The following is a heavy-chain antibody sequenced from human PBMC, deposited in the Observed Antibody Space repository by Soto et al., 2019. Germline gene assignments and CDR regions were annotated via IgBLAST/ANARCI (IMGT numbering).Heavy chain of an antibody. CDR2: INSDGSST. CDR1: GFTFSSYW. Sequence: GGSLRLSCAASGFTFSSYWMHWVRQAPGKGLVWVSRINSDGSSTTYADSVKGRFTISRDNANNTLYLQMNRLRADDTAVYYWAREAIAAADYWGQGTLVTVSS. V-gene: IGHV3-74*01. J-gene: IGHJ4*02. D-gene: IGHD6-13*01. CDR3: AREAIAAADY.